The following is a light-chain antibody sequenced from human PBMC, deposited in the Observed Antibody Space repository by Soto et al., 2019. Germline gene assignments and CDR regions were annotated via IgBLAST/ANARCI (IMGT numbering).Light chain of an antibody. CDR1: QNINRW. V-gene: IGKV1-5*01. CDR2: DAS. Sequence: DMQMTQSPSTLSASVGDRVTITCRASQNINRWLAWYQQRPGKAPKLLIYDASALESGVPSRFSGSGSGTEFTLTISSLHPDDSATYYCQKYYSLFGQGTKLEIK. CDR3: QKYYSL. J-gene: IGKJ2*01.